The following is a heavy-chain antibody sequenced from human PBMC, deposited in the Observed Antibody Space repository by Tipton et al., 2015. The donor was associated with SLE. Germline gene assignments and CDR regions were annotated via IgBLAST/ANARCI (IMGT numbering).Heavy chain of an antibody. CDR1: DGSLSGYY. V-gene: IGHV4-59*01. D-gene: IGHD2-2*01. Sequence: TLSLTCTVFDGSLSGYYWSWIRQPPEKGLEWIGYISYSGSTNYNPPRKSRVAISIDTSKNQFSLKVNSVTAADTAVYYCARRSVVPAGNFDYWGQGTLVTVSS. CDR3: ARRSVVPAGNFDY. J-gene: IGHJ4*02. CDR2: ISYSGST.